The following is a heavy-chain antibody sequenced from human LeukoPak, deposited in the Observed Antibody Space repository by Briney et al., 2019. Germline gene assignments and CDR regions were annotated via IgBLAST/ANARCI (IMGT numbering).Heavy chain of an antibody. D-gene: IGHD5-24*01. Sequence: PSETLSLTCNVSGGSITSYYWSWIRQPPGKGLEWIGYISYFESTNYNPSPKSRVTISLDTSKNQFSLKLSSVTAADTAVYYCARDRVGDGYVDYWGQGTLVTVSS. V-gene: IGHV4-59*01. CDR3: ARDRVGDGYVDY. CDR1: GGSITSYY. J-gene: IGHJ4*02. CDR2: ISYFEST.